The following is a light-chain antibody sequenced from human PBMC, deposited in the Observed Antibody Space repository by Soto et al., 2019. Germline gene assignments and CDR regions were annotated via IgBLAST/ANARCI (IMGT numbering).Light chain of an antibody. CDR3: SSYTSGSTLV. J-gene: IGLJ3*02. CDR2: DVT. Sequence: QSALTQPASVSGSPGQSITISCTGTSSDVGGYNYVSWYQQHPGKAPRLMIYDVTKRPSGVSDRFFGSKSGNTASLTISGLQAEDEADYYGSSYTSGSTLVFGGGTKLTVL. V-gene: IGLV2-14*03. CDR1: SSDVGGYNY.